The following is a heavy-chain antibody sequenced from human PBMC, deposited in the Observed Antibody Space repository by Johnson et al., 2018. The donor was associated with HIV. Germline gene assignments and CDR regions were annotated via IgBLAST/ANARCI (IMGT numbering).Heavy chain of an antibody. J-gene: IGHJ3*02. V-gene: IGHV3-30*04. CDR3: ARQHYYGSGSYPGAFDI. CDR1: GLIFSSYA. CDR2: IGFDGTNK. D-gene: IGHD3-10*01. Sequence: QMQLVESGGGVVQPGRSLRLSCAASGLIFSSYAIHWVRQAPGKGLQWVAVIGFDGTNKYYADSLKGRFTISRDNSKNTMYLQMNSLRPEDTALYYCARQHYYGSGSYPGAFDIWGQGTMVTVSS.